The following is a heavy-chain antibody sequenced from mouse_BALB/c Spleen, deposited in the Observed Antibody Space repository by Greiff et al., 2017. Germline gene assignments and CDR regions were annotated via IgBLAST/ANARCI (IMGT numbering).Heavy chain of an antibody. J-gene: IGHJ3*01. D-gene: IGHD2-10*02. CDR3: TRRRGYGNLAWFAY. CDR1: GYTFTSYY. Sequence: QVQLQQSGAELVKPGASVKLSCKASGYTFTSYYMYWVKQRPGQGLEWIGEINPSNGGTNFNEKFKSKATLTVDKSSSTAYMQLSSLTSEDSAVYYCTRRRGYGNLAWFAYWGQGTLVTFSA. CDR2: INPSNGGT. V-gene: IGHV1S81*02.